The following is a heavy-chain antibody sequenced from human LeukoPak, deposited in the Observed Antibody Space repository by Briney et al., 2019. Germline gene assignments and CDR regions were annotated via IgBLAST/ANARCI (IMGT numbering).Heavy chain of an antibody. D-gene: IGHD6-13*01. V-gene: IGHV1-18*01. Sequence: GASVKVSCKASGYTFTSYGISWVRQAPGQGLEWMGWISAYNGNTNYAQKLQGRVTMTTDTSTSTAYMELSSLRSEDTAVYYCARWAAYSSSWYYFDYWGQGTLVTVSS. J-gene: IGHJ4*02. CDR1: GYTFTSYG. CDR3: ARWAAYSSSWYYFDY. CDR2: ISAYNGNT.